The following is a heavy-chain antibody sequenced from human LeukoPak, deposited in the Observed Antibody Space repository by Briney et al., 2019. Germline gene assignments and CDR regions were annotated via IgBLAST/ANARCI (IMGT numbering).Heavy chain of an antibody. CDR1: GFTFRNYA. J-gene: IGHJ6*02. CDR2: VSGSGSST. CDR3: AKGYDFGDYYYYYGMDV. V-gene: IGHV3-23*01. D-gene: IGHD4-17*01. Sequence: GGSLRLSCAASGFTFRNYAMSWVRQPPGRGWGWVSAVSGSGSSTYYADSVKGRFTISRDNSKNTLYLQMNSLRAEDTAVYYCAKGYDFGDYYYYYGMDVWGQGTTVTVSS.